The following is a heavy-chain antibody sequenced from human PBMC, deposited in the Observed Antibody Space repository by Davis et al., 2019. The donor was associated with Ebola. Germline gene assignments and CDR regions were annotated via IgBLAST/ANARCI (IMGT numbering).Heavy chain of an antibody. Sequence: PGGSLRLSCAASGFTFSSYGMHWVRQAPGKGLEWVSSIRGSGTYTYYADSVKGRFTISRDNAKNSLYLQMNSLRAEDTAVYYCAREYPQGPYYYDSSGAKNAFDIWGQGTMVTVSS. J-gene: IGHJ3*02. CDR2: IRGSGTYT. V-gene: IGHV3-21*01. D-gene: IGHD3-22*01. CDR1: GFTFSSYG. CDR3: AREYPQGPYYYDSSGAKNAFDI.